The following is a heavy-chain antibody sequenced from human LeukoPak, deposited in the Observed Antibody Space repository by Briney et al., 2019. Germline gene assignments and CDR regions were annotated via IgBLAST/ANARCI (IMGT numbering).Heavy chain of an antibody. V-gene: IGHV3-23*01. CDR1: GFTFSSYG. D-gene: IGHD5-18*01. J-gene: IGHJ4*02. CDR2: ISGSGGST. Sequence: GGSLRLSCAASGFTFSSYGMSWVRQAPGKGLEWVSAISGSGGSTYYADSVKGRFTISRDNSKNTLYLQMNSLRAEDTAVYYCAKGFTWIQLWCFDYWGQGTLVTVSS. CDR3: AKGFTWIQLWCFDY.